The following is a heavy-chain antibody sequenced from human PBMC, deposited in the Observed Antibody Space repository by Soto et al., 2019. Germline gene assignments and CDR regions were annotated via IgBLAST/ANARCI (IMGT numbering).Heavy chain of an antibody. Sequence: LRHYYMAWIRQAPGKGLEWVSYISDSGSDMYYADSVKGRFSVSRDNAKNSLFLQMNSLRVEDTAVYYCARDPVGSPQYWGQGTLVTVSS. J-gene: IGHJ1*01. D-gene: IGHD1-26*01. CDR3: ARDPVGSPQY. CDR1: LRHYY. CDR2: ISDSGSDM. V-gene: IGHV3-11*01.